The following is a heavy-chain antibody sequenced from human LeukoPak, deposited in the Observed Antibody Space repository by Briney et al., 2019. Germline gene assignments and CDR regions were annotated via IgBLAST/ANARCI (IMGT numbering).Heavy chain of an antibody. J-gene: IGHJ3*02. CDR2: IYYSGST. CDR3: ARLGSSSSVAFDI. D-gene: IGHD6-6*01. Sequence: SETLSLTCTVSGGSISSSSYYWGWIRQPPGKGLEWIGSIYYSGSTYYNPSLKSRVTISVDTSKNQFSLKLSSVTAADTAVYYCARLGSSSSVAFDIWGQGTMVTVSS. CDR1: GGSISSSSYY. V-gene: IGHV4-39*01.